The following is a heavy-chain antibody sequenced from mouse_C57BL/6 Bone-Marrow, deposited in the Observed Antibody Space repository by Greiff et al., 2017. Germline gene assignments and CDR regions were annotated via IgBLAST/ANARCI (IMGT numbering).Heavy chain of an antibody. J-gene: IGHJ2*01. CDR2: IDPSDSYT. V-gene: IGHV1-69*01. CDR3: AREGIYYGYD. CDR1: GYTFTSYW. Sequence: VQLQQSGAELVMPGASVKLSCKASGYTFTSYWMHWVKQRPGQGLEWIGEIDPSDSYTNYTQQFKGKSTLTVDKSSSTAYMQLSSLTSEDSAVYYCAREGIYYGYDWGQGTTLTVSS. D-gene: IGHD2-2*01.